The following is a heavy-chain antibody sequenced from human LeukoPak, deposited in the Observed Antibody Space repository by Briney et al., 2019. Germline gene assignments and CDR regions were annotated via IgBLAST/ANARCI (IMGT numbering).Heavy chain of an antibody. CDR3: ARDYLDYYDSSGTLGDY. V-gene: IGHV3-66*01. Sequence: PGGSLRLSCAASGFTVSSNYISWVRQAPGKGLEWVSVIYSGGSTYYADSVKGRFTISRDNSKNTLYLQMNSLRAEDTAVYYCARDYLDYYDSSGTLGDYWGQGTLVTVSS. J-gene: IGHJ4*02. CDR1: GFTVSSNY. D-gene: IGHD3-22*01. CDR2: IYSGGST.